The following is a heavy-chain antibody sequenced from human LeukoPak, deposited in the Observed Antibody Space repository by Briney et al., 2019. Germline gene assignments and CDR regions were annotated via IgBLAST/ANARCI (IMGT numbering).Heavy chain of an antibody. V-gene: IGHV4-4*07. CDR1: GGSISNYC. D-gene: IGHD3-22*01. Sequence: SETLSLTCTVSGGSISNYCWSWIRQSAGKGLEWIGRIYITGSTNYNPSLKSRVSMSLDTSKNQPSLKLSSVTAADTAVYYCARVHYYDNSGYWFFDYWGQGTLVTVSS. CDR2: IYITGST. J-gene: IGHJ4*02. CDR3: ARVHYYDNSGYWFFDY.